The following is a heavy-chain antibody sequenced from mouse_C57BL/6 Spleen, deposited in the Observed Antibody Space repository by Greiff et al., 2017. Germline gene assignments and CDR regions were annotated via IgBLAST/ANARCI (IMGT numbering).Heavy chain of an antibody. D-gene: IGHD1-1*01. J-gene: IGHJ3*01. CDR3: ARRGNYGSRAWLAY. CDR1: GYTFTDYY. CDR2: INPNNGGT. Sequence: EVQLQQSGPELVKPGASVKISCKASGYTFTDYYMHWVKQSHGQSLEWIGDINPNNGGTSYNQKFKGKATLTVDKSSSTAYMELRSLTSEDSAVYYGARRGNYGSRAWLAYWGQGTLVTVSA. V-gene: IGHV1-26*01.